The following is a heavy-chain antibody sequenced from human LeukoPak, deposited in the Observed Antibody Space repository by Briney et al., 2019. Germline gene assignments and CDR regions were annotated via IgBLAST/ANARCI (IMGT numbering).Heavy chain of an antibody. J-gene: IGHJ4*02. Sequence: PSETLSLTCTVSGGSISGHYWSWIRQSPGKGLAWIGFMHYSGNTNSNPSLRSRVTISMDTSKNHFSLKVTSMTAADTGVYYCARSLPGAIGAADFWGQGTLVTVSS. CDR3: ARSLPGAIGAADF. V-gene: IGHV4-59*11. CDR1: GGSISGHY. D-gene: IGHD6-13*01. CDR2: MHYSGNT.